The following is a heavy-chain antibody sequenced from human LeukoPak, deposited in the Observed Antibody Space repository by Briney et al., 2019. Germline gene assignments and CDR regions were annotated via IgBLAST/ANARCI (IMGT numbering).Heavy chain of an antibody. CDR1: GFTFSSYA. D-gene: IGHD1-26*01. V-gene: IGHV3-64*01. CDR3: ARAPSRVVGATHFDY. CDR2: ISSNGGST. J-gene: IGHJ4*02. Sequence: QPGGSLRLSCAASGFTFSSYAMRWVRQAPGKGLEYVSAISSNGGSTYYANSVKGRFTISRDNSKNTLYLQMGSLRAEDMAVYYCARAPSRVVGATHFDYWGQGTLVTVSS.